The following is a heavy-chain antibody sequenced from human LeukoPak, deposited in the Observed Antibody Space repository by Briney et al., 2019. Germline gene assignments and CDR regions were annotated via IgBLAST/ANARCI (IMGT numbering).Heavy chain of an antibody. Sequence: SETLSLTCTVSGGSISSNTYYWGWIRQPPGKGLEWIGSIYYSGSTYYNPSLKSRVTISVDTSKNQFSLKLISVTAADTAVYYCARGLSGSYYDYWGQGTLVTVSS. CDR2: IYYSGST. CDR1: GGSISSNTYY. V-gene: IGHV4-39*01. J-gene: IGHJ4*02. D-gene: IGHD1-26*01. CDR3: ARGLSGSYYDY.